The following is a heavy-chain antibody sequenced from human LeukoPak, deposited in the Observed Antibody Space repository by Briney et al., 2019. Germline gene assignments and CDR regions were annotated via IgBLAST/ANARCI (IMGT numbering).Heavy chain of an antibody. CDR3: ASGQMGLTA. CDR1: GFTFSSYS. V-gene: IGHV3-48*01. D-gene: IGHD2-8*01. CDR2: ISSSSSTI. Sequence: HPGGSLILSCAASGFTFSSYSMNRVRQAPGKGLEWVSYISSSSSTIYYADSVKGRFTISRDNAKSSLYLQMTSLRAEDTAVYYCASGQMGLTAWGQGTLVTVSS. J-gene: IGHJ5*02.